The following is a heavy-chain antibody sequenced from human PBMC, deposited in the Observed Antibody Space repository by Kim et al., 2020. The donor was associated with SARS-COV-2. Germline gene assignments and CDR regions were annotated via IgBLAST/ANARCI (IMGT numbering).Heavy chain of an antibody. CDR2: MYHSGTT. D-gene: IGHD3-3*02. J-gene: IGHJ2*01. Sequence: SETLSLTCTVSGVSITRSNYYWGWIRQSPGKGLEWLGAMYHSGTTYYNPSLKSRISISGDTSKNDFSLTLTSLTAADTATYYCARHRGAFYGLLRRYFGPWGRGTPVTVSS. CDR3: ARHRGAFYGLLRRYFGP. CDR1: GVSITRSNYY. V-gene: IGHV4-39*01.